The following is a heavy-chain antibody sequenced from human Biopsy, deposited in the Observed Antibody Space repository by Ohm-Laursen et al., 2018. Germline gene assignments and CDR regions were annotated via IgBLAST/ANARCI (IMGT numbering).Heavy chain of an antibody. V-gene: IGHV1-69*06. CDR3: ARAKLEPVYYYYGMDV. J-gene: IGHJ6*02. D-gene: IGHD1-1*01. Sequence: GSSVKVSCKTPGGTFSNYGVNWVRQAPGQGLEWLGGNIPILGTGNYAQKFQDRVTVAADTSTSTAYMEVTSLRSDDTAVYYCARAKLEPVYYYYGMDVWGQGTTVTVSS. CDR1: GGTFSNYG. CDR2: NIPILGTG.